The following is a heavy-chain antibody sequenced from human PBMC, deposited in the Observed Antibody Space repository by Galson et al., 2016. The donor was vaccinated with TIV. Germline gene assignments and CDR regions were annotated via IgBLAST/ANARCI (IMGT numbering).Heavy chain of an antibody. D-gene: IGHD1-26*01. CDR3: ARDINAWEGLDY. Sequence: SVKVSCKASGGIFSHYGINWVRQAPGQGLEWMGGTIPIFGTAIYAQKFQGRVTITADRSTTTVYMELSSLRSEDTAVYYCARDINAWEGLDYWGQGTLVTVSS. CDR1: GGIFSHYG. J-gene: IGHJ4*02. V-gene: IGHV1-69*06. CDR2: TIPIFGTA.